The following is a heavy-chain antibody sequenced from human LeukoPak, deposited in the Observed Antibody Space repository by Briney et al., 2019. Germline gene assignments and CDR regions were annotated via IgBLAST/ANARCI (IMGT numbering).Heavy chain of an antibody. CDR1: GASISGSGYY. CDR3: ARGRINRPWIQLWLRNHPSFDY. J-gene: IGHJ4*02. CDR2: INHSGST. Sequence: PSETLSLTCAVSGASISGSGYYWGWIRQPPGKGLEWIGEINHSGSTNYNPSLKSRVTISVDTSKNQFSLKLSSVTAADTAVYYCARGRINRPWIQLWLRNHPSFDYWGQGTLVTVSS. D-gene: IGHD5-18*01. V-gene: IGHV4-39*07.